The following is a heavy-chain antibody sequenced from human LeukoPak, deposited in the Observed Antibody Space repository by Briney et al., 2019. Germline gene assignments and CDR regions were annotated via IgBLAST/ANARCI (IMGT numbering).Heavy chain of an antibody. CDR2: IYYSGST. V-gene: IGHV4-39*01. Sequence: SETLSLTCTVSGGSISSSSYYWGWLRQPPGKGPEWIGSIYYSGSTYYNPSLKSRVTISVDTSKNQFSLKLSSVTAADTAVYYCARPMWLRGYCSYMDVWGKGTTVTVSS. D-gene: IGHD5-12*01. CDR3: ARPMWLRGYCSYMDV. CDR1: GGSISSSSYY. J-gene: IGHJ6*03.